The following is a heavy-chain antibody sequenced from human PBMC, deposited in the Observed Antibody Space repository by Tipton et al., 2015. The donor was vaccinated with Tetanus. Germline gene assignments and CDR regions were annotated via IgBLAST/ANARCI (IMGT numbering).Heavy chain of an antibody. J-gene: IGHJ6*02. CDR1: GGTFSSYA. CDR3: ARDRALGDFWSGYLNYYGMDV. D-gene: IGHD3-3*01. CDR2: IITIFGTA. Sequence: QVQLVQSGAEVKKPGSSVKVSCKASGGTFSSYAISWVRQATGQGLEWMGGIITIFGTANYAQKFQGRVTITADESTSTAYMELSSLRSEDTAVYYCARDRALGDFWSGYLNYYGMDVWGQGTTVTVSS. V-gene: IGHV1-69*12.